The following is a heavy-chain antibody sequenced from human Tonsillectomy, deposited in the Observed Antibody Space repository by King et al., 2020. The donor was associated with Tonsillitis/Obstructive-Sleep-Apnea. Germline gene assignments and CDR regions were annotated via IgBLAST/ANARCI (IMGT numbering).Heavy chain of an antibody. CDR2: ISAYNGNT. CDR1: GYTFTSYG. D-gene: IGHD5-18*01. Sequence: VPLVESGAEVKKPGASVKVSCKASGYTFTSYGISWVRQAPGQGLEWMGWISAYNGNTNYAQKLQGRVTMTTDTSTSTAYMELRSLRSDDTAVYYCARDAGWGKGHTAMVPYYFDYWGQGTLVTVSS. CDR3: ARDAGWGKGHTAMVPYYFDY. V-gene: IGHV1-18*01. J-gene: IGHJ4*02.